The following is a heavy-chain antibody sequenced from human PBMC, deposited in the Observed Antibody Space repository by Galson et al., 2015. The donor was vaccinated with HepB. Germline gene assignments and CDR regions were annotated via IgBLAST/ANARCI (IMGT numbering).Heavy chain of an antibody. CDR3: ARERVKRFGELLYAYYYGMDV. Sequence: SLRLSCAASGFTFSSYAMHWVRQAPGKGLEWVAVISYDGSNKYYADSVKGRFTISRDNSKNTLYLQMNSLRAEDTAVYYCARERVKRFGELLYAYYYGMDVWGQGTTVTVSS. D-gene: IGHD3-10*01. J-gene: IGHJ6*02. CDR2: ISYDGSNK. CDR1: GFTFSSYA. V-gene: IGHV3-30*04.